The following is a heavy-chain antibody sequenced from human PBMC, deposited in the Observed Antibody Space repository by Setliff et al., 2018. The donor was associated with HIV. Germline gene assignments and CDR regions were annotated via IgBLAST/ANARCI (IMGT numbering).Heavy chain of an antibody. V-gene: IGHV1-3*01. CDR2: IYSGNGNT. D-gene: IGHD3-9*01. CDR1: GYTFADYA. Sequence: ASVKVSCKTSGYTFADYAIHWVRQAPGQRLEWMGWIYSGNGNTKFSQKFQGRITFTRDTSATTVYLELRRLRSQDTGVYYCVRGGGYLDWLMYLLDFWGQGTLVTVSS. CDR3: VRGGGYLDWLMYLLDF. J-gene: IGHJ4*02.